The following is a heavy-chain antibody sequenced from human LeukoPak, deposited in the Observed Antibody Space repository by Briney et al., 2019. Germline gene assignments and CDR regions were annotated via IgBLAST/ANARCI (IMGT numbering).Heavy chain of an antibody. Sequence: ASVKVSCKASGGTFSSYAISWVRQAPGQGLEWMGGIIPIFGTANYAQKFQGRVTITADESTSTAYMELSSLRSEDTAVYYCARDKGFYDSSGYYYDYWGQGTWSPSPQ. CDR3: ARDKGFYDSSGYYYDY. D-gene: IGHD3-22*01. CDR2: IIPIFGTA. CDR1: GGTFSSYA. V-gene: IGHV1-69*13. J-gene: IGHJ4*02.